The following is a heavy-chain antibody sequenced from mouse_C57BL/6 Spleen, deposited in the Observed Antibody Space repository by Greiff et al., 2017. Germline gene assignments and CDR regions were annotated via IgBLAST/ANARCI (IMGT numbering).Heavy chain of an antibody. V-gene: IGHV1-52*01. CDR3: ARGGGLYAMDD. D-gene: IGHD3-1*01. CDR2: IDPSDSET. J-gene: IGHJ4*01. Sequence: QVQLQQPGAELVRPGSSVKLSCKASGYTFTSYWMHWVKQRPIQGLEWIGNIDPSDSETHYNQKFKDKATLTVDKSSSTAYMQLSSLTSEDSAVYYWARGGGLYAMDDWGKGTSVTVSS. CDR1: GYTFTSYW.